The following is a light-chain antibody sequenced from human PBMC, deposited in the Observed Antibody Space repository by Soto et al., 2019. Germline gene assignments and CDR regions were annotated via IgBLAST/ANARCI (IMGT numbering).Light chain of an antibody. CDR3: QQYNSYSGP. CDR1: QSISSW. CDR2: DAS. V-gene: IGKV1-5*01. J-gene: IGKJ1*01. Sequence: DIQMTQSPSTLSAPVGDRVTITCRASQSISSWLAWYQQKPGKAPKLLIYDASSLESGVPSRLSGSGSGTEFTLTTSSLQPDDFATYYCQQYNSYSGPFGQGTKV.